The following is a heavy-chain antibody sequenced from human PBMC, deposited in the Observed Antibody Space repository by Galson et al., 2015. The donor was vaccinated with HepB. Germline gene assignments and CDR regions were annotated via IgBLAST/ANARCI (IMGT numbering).Heavy chain of an antibody. J-gene: IGHJ5*02. CDR2: INPSGGST. V-gene: IGHV1-46*01. CDR1: GYTFTSYY. Sequence: SVKVSCKASGYTFTSYYMHWVRQAPGQGLEWMGIINPSGGSTSYAQKFQGRVTMTRDTSTSTVYMELSSQRSEDTAVYYCARELAGTSLSLYNWFDPWGQGTLVTVSS. D-gene: IGHD6-19*01. CDR3: ARELAGTSLSLYNWFDP.